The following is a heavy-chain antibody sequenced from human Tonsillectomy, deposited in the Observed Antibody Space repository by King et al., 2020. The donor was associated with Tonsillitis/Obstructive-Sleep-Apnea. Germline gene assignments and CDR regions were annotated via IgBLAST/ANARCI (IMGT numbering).Heavy chain of an antibody. D-gene: IGHD2-2*01. J-gene: IGHJ4*02. CDR1: GFSLSSSGMC. CDR3: AQTLVYCSSTICYCTLWY. CDR2: IDWDDDK. Sequence: TLKESGPALVKPTQTLTLTCTFSGFSLSSSGMCVSWIRQRPGKDLEWLARIDWDDDKYYSTSLKTRLTISKDTSKNQVVLTMTNMHPVDTATYYCAQTLVYCSSTICYCTLWYWGQSTLVTVSS. V-gene: IGHV2-70*11.